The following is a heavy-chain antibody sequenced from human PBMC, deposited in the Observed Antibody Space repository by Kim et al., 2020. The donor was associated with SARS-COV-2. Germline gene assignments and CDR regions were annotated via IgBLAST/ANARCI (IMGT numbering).Heavy chain of an antibody. CDR3: ARDVLLWFGVPYNWFDP. Sequence: GGSLRLSCAASGFTFSSYGMHWVRQAPGKGLEWVAVIWYDGSNKYYADSVKGRFTISRDNSKNTLYLQMNSLRAEDTAVYYCARDVLLWFGVPYNWFDPWGQGTLGTVSS. CDR2: IWYDGSNK. CDR1: GFTFSSYG. V-gene: IGHV3-33*01. J-gene: IGHJ5*02. D-gene: IGHD3-10*01.